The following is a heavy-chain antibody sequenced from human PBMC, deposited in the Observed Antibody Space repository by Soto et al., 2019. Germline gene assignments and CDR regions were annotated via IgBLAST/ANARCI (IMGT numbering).Heavy chain of an antibody. D-gene: IGHD4-17*01. Sequence: GGSLRLSCAASGFTLSNYGMHWVRQAPGKGLEWVAVIWSDANKRYYPDSVKGRFTISRDNSENTLYLQMNSLTAEDTALYYCVRGGRSAGAYDIWGQGTQVTVSS. V-gene: IGHV3-33*01. CDR3: VRGGRSAGAYDI. CDR2: IWSDANKR. J-gene: IGHJ4*03. CDR1: GFTLSNYG.